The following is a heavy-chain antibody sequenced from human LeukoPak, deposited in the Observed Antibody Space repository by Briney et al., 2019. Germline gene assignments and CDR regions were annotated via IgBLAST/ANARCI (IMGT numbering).Heavy chain of an antibody. Sequence: GGSLRLSCTASGLTFSSHAMHWVRQAPGKGLEWVSSIRGSGGSPYYTDSVKGRFIISRDNSENTVYLQMNSLRAKDTAIYYCAKSAVASFTYYYYYMDVWGKGTTVRVSS. V-gene: IGHV3-23*01. J-gene: IGHJ6*03. D-gene: IGHD3-16*01. CDR1: GLTFSSHA. CDR2: IRGSGGSP. CDR3: AKSAVASFTYYYYYMDV.